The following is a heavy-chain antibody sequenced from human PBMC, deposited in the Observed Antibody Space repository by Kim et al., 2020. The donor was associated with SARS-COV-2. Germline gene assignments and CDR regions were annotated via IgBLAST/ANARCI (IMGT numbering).Heavy chain of an antibody. Sequence: VKGRFTISRDNSKNTLYLQMSSLRAEDTAVYYCVKDRRLIAVAGGPGMDVWGQGTTVTVSS. D-gene: IGHD6-19*01. J-gene: IGHJ6*02. CDR3: VKDRRLIAVAGGPGMDV. V-gene: IGHV3-64D*09.